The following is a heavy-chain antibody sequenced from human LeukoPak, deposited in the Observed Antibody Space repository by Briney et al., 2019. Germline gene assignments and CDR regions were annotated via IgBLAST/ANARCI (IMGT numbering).Heavy chain of an antibody. CDR2: ISGSGGST. CDR3: AKELAAAGTVWFDP. D-gene: IGHD6-13*01. V-gene: IGHV3-23*01. Sequence: EPGGSLRLSCAASGFTFSSYAMSWVRQAPGKGLEWVSAISGSGGSTYYADSVKGRFTISIDNSKNTLYLQMNSLRAEDTAVYYCAKELAAAGTVWFDPWGQGTLVTVSS. CDR1: GFTFSSYA. J-gene: IGHJ5*02.